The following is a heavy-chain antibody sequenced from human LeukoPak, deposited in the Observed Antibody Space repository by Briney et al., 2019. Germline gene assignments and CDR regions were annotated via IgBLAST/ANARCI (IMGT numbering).Heavy chain of an antibody. CDR1: GGSISSYY. CDR3: ARASSAYYDFWSGYPNWFDP. D-gene: IGHD3-3*01. CDR2: IDYSGST. J-gene: IGHJ5*02. Sequence: PSETLSLTCTVSGGSISSYYWSWIRQPPGKGLEWIGYIDYSGSTNYNPSLKSRVTISVDTSKNQFSLKLSSVTAADTAVYYCARASSAYYDFWSGYPNWFDPWGQGTLVTVSS. V-gene: IGHV4-59*01.